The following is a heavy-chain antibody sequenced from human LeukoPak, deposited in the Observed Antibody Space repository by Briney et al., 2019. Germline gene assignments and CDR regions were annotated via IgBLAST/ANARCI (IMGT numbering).Heavy chain of an antibody. Sequence: GKSVKISCKGSGYSFTNSWIGWVRQMPGKGLELMGIINPADSEIRYSPSFQGQVTISVDKSISTAYLQWSSLKASDTAMYYCSRQGCTTTSCHTIDSWGQGTLVTVSS. V-gene: IGHV5-51*01. CDR3: SRQGCTTTSCHTIDS. D-gene: IGHD2-2*02. J-gene: IGHJ4*02. CDR1: GYSFTNSW. CDR2: INPADSEI.